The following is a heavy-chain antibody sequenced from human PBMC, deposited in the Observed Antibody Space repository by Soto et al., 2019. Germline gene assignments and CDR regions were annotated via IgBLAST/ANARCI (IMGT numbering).Heavy chain of an antibody. CDR2: ISYDGSNK. V-gene: IGHV3-30*18. Sequence: GGSLRLSCAASGFTFSSYGMHWVRQAPGKGLEWVAVISYDGSNKYYADSVKGRYTISRDNSKNTLYLQMNSLRAEDTAVYYCAKDARSGSWHRGKYYYYGMDVWGQGTTVTVSS. CDR3: AKDARSGSWHRGKYYYYGMDV. J-gene: IGHJ6*02. CDR1: GFTFSSYG. D-gene: IGHD6-13*01.